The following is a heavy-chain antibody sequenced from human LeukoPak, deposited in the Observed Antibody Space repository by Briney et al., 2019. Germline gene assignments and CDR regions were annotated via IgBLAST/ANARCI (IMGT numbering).Heavy chain of an antibody. D-gene: IGHD4-23*01. V-gene: IGHV3-53*01. CDR3: ASRDDYGGLFDY. CDR1: GFTVSSNY. Sequence: GRSLRLSCAASGFTVSSNYMSWVRQAPGKGLEWVSVIYSGGSTYYADSVKGRFTISRDNSKNTLYLQMNSLRAEDTAVYYCASRDDYGGLFDYWGQGTLVTVSS. CDR2: IYSGGST. J-gene: IGHJ4*02.